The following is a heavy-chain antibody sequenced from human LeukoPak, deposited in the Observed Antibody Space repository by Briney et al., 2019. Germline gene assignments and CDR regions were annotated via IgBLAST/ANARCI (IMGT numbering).Heavy chain of an antibody. J-gene: IGHJ4*02. V-gene: IGHV3-74*01. CDR3: ARGRTTGYGDYVSY. D-gene: IGHD4-17*01. CDR2: INTDGSST. Sequence: GGSLRLSCAASGFTFSSYSMHWVRQAPGKGLVWVSHINTDGSSTTYADSVKGRFTISRDNAKNTLYLQMNSLRAEDTAVYYCARGRTTGYGDYVSYWGQGTPVTVSS. CDR1: GFTFSSYS.